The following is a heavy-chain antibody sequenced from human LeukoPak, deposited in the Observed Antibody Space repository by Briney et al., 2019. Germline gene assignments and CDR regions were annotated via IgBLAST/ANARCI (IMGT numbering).Heavy chain of an antibody. J-gene: IGHJ4*02. CDR2: IRYDGSNK. Sequence: EPGGSLRLSCAASGFTFSSYGMHWVRQAPGKGLEWVAFIRYDGSNKYYADSVKGRFTISRDNSKNTLYLQMNSLRAEDTAVYYCAKDYGDYGHYFDYWGQGTLVTVSS. V-gene: IGHV3-30*02. CDR1: GFTFSSYG. CDR3: AKDYGDYGHYFDY. D-gene: IGHD4-17*01.